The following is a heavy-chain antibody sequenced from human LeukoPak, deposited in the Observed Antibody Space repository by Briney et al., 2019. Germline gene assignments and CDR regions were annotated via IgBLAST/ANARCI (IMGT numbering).Heavy chain of an antibody. V-gene: IGHV3-53*01. J-gene: IGHJ5*01. Sequence: VRQXPGKGLEWVSVIYTGGNTYYADSVKGRFTISRDDSKNTLYLQMNSLRAEDTAVYYCARARGYSWIDSWGQGTLVTVSS. D-gene: IGHD3-10*01. CDR2: IYTGGNT. CDR3: ARARGYSWIDS.